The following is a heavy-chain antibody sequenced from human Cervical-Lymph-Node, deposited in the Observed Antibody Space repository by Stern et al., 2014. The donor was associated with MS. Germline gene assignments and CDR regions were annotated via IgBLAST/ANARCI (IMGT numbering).Heavy chain of an antibody. J-gene: IGHJ6*02. CDR3: ARDNDDHGMDV. D-gene: IGHD1-1*01. Sequence: QVQLVQSGAEVKQPGSSVKVSCTASGDTFIKFGISWVRPAPGPGLEWMGGINPLFGTTHYGQKFQGRLTINADESATTVYMELSSLRFEDTAVNYCARDNDDHGMDVWGQGTTVTVS. CDR2: INPLFGTT. CDR1: GDTFIKFG. V-gene: IGHV1-69*01.